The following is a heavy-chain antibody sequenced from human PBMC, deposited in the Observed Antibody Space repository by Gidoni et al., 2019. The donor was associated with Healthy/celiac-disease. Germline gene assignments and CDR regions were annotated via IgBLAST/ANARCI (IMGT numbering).Heavy chain of an antibody. CDR3: TTDGIAVAGVEFDY. CDR1: GVHFSNAC. V-gene: IGHV3-15*01. J-gene: IGHJ4*02. Sequence: ELQLVASGGGLVKPGGSLSLSCAASGVHFSNACMSGVRPAPGKGLEWVGRIKSKTDGGTKDYAAPVKGRFTISRDESKNTLYLQMNSLKTEDTAVYYCTTDGIAVAGVEFDYWGQGTLGTVSS. D-gene: IGHD6-19*01. CDR2: IKSKTDGGTK.